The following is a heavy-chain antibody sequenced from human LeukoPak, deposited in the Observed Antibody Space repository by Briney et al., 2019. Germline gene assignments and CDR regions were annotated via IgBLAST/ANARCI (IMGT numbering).Heavy chain of an antibody. D-gene: IGHD6-13*01. V-gene: IGHV4-59*01. J-gene: IGHJ4*02. CDR1: GGSISSYY. Sequence: SETLSLTCTVSGGSISSYYWSWIRQPPGKGLEWIGYIYYSGSTNYNPSLKGRVTISVDTSKNQFSLKLSSVTAADTAVYYCARGAPVGSSWYSEPYYFDYWGQGTLVTVSS. CDR2: IYYSGST. CDR3: ARGAPVGSSWYSEPYYFDY.